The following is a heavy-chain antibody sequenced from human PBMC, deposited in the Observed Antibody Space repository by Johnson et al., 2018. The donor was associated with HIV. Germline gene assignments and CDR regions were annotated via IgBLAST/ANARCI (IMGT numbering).Heavy chain of an antibody. CDR3: AKDRGAARAFDAFDI. D-gene: IGHD6-6*01. J-gene: IGHJ3*02. CDR1: GFTFSSYG. V-gene: IGHV3-30*18. Sequence: QMMLVESGGGVVQPGRSLRVSCAASGFTFSSYGMHWVRQAPGKGLEWVAVTSNDGSNKYYADSVKGRFTIYRDNFKNTLYLQMNSLRPEDTSVYYCAKDRGAARAFDAFDIWGQGTMVTVSS. CDR2: TSNDGSNK.